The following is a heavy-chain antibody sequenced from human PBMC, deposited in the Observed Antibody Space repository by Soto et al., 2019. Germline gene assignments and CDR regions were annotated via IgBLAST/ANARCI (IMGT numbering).Heavy chain of an antibody. CDR3: ARAQSENIVVVTATSNWFDP. Sequence: SETLSLTCTVSGGSISSGDYYWSWIRQPPGKGLEWIGYIYYSGSTYYNPSLKSRVTISVDTSKNQFSLKLSSVTAADTAVYYCARAQSENIVVVTATSNWFDPWGQGTLVTVSS. CDR1: GGSISSGDYY. D-gene: IGHD2-21*02. J-gene: IGHJ5*02. CDR2: IYYSGST. V-gene: IGHV4-30-4*01.